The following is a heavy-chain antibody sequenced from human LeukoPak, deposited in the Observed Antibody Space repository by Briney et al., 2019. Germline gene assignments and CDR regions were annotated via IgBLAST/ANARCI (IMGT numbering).Heavy chain of an antibody. V-gene: IGHV3-23*01. D-gene: IGHD4-17*01. CDR1: RFAFHNYA. CDR3: GKDPNGDYIGAFDF. CDR2: ISVDGGNI. J-gene: IGHJ3*01. Sequence: GGSLRLSCAASRFAFHNYAMTWIRQAPEKGLEWVSSISVDGGNIKYADSAKGRFTISRDNSKGTLYLQMDSLRVEDTAVYYCGKDPNGDYIGAFDFWGQGTMVTVSS.